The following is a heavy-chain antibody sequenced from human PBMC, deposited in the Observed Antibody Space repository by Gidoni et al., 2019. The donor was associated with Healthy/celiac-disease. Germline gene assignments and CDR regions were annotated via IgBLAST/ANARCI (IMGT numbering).Heavy chain of an antibody. CDR1: GFTFSSYS. J-gene: IGHJ6*02. CDR3: ARVWEDYYYYGMDV. Sequence: EVQLVESGGGLVKPGGSLSLACAASGFTFSSYSMNWVRQAPGKGLEWVSSISSSSSYIYYADSVKGRFTISRDNAKNSLYLQMNSLRAEDTAVYYCARVWEDYYYYGMDVWGQGTTVTVSS. CDR2: ISSSSSYI. V-gene: IGHV3-21*01. D-gene: IGHD3-16*01.